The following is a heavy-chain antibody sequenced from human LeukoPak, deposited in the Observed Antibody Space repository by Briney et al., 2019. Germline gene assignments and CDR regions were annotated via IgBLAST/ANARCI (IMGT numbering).Heavy chain of an antibody. D-gene: IGHD5-24*01. CDR1: GFTFSSYG. Sequence: PGGSLRLSCAASGFTFSSYGMHWVRQAPGKGLEWVAFIRYDGSNKYYADSVKGRFTISRDNSKNTLYLQMNSLRAEDTAVYYCARHCPQEMRWRGGPVDYWGQGTLVTVSS. CDR3: ARHCPQEMRWRGGPVDY. J-gene: IGHJ4*02. V-gene: IGHV3-30*02. CDR2: IRYDGSNK.